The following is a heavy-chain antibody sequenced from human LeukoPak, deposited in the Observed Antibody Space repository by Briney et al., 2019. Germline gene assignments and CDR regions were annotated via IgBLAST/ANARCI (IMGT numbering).Heavy chain of an antibody. J-gene: IGHJ4*02. D-gene: IGHD3-9*01. CDR2: IKQDGNEK. V-gene: IGHV3-7*03. CDR3: AREIYFDWLLID. CDR1: GFTFSGCW. Sequence: GGSLRLSCAASGFTFSGCWMTWVRQAPGKGPEWVANIKQDGNEKYYVDSVKGRFTISRDNAKNSLYLQMNSLRAEDTAVYYCAREIYFDWLLIDWGQGTLVAVSS.